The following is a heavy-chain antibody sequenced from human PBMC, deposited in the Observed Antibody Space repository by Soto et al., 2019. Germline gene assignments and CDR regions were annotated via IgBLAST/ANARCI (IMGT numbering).Heavy chain of an antibody. CDR2: ISGSGGST. J-gene: IGHJ4*02. Sequence: GGSLRLSCAASGFTFSSYAMSWVRQAPGKGLEWVSAISGSGGSTYYADSVKGRFTISRDDSKNTLYLQMNSLRAEDTAVYYCAKDLGLFLEWVCDSGFDYWGQGTLVTVSS. CDR3: AKDLGLFLEWVCDSGFDY. V-gene: IGHV3-23*01. CDR1: GFTFSSYA. D-gene: IGHD3-3*01.